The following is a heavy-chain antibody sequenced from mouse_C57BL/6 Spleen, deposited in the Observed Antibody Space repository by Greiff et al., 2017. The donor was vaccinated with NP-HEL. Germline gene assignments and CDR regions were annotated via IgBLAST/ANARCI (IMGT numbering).Heavy chain of an antibody. V-gene: IGHV1-81*01. J-gene: IGHJ2*01. CDR3: ATFYYYGTKSPYYFDY. Sequence: VQLQQSGAELARPGASVKLSCKASGYTFTSYGISWVKQRTGQGLEWIGEIYPRSGNTYYNEKFKGKATLTADKSSSTAYMELRSLTSEDSAVHFCATFYYYGTKSPYYFDYWGQGTTLTVSS. CDR1: GYTFTSYG. CDR2: IYPRSGNT. D-gene: IGHD1-1*01.